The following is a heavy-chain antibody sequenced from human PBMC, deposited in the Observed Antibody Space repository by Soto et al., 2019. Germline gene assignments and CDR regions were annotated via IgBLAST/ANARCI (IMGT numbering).Heavy chain of an antibody. CDR1: GGTFSSYA. CDR3: ARAAQAYYYDSSGYPNWFDP. J-gene: IGHJ5*02. D-gene: IGHD3-22*01. CDR2: IIPIFGTA. V-gene: IGHV1-69*13. Sequence: SVKVSCKASGGTFSSYAISWVRQAPGQGLEWMGGIIPIFGTANYAQKFQGRVTITADESTSAAYMELSSLRSEDTAVYYCARAAQAYYYDSSGYPNWFDPWGQGTLVTVSS.